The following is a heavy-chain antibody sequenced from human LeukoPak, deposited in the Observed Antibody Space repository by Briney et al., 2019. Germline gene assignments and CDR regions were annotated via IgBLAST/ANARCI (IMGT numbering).Heavy chain of an antibody. Sequence: PGGSLRLSCAASGFTFSSYSMNWVRQAPGKGLEWVSYITSSSSTIYYADSEKGRFTTSRDNAKNSLYLQMSSLRDEDTAVYYCAKDLAGSGSYSFDYWGQGTLVTVSS. CDR3: AKDLAGSGSYSFDY. J-gene: IGHJ4*02. CDR2: ITSSSSTI. D-gene: IGHD1-26*01. V-gene: IGHV3-48*02. CDR1: GFTFSSYS.